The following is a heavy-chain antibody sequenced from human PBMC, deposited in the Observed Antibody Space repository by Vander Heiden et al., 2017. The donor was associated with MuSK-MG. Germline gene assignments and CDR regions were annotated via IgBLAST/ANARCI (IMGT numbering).Heavy chain of an antibody. J-gene: IGHJ6*04. CDR2: IRNKADSHTT. D-gene: IGHD6-13*01. CDR1: GFTFSDHY. V-gene: IGHV3-72*01. CDR3: TRGYRGMDV. Sequence: EVQLVESGGGLVQPGGSLRLSCAASGFTFSDHYMDWVRQATGKGLEWVGRIRNKADSHTTEYAASVKGRFTITRDDSKNSLYLQMNRLKTEDTAVYYCTRGYRGMDVWGKGTTVTVSS.